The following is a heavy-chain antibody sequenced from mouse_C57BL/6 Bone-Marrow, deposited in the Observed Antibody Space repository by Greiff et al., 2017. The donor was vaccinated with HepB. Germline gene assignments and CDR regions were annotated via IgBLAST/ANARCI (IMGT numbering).Heavy chain of an antibody. CDR1: GYAFSSSW. V-gene: IGHV1-82*01. Sequence: ESGPELVKPGASVKISCKASGYAFSSSWMNWVKQRPGKGLEWIGRIYPGDGDTNYNGKFKGKATLTADKSSSTAYMQLSSLTSEDSAVYFCARDYYGSSLDYWGQGTTLTVSS. CDR2: IYPGDGDT. D-gene: IGHD1-1*01. CDR3: ARDYYGSSLDY. J-gene: IGHJ2*01.